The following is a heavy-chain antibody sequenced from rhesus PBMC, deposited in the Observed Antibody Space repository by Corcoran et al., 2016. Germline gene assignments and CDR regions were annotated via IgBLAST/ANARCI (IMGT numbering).Heavy chain of an antibody. Sequence: SGGSISSGYYYWSWIRQPPGKGLEWIGYITYSGSTSYNPSLKSRVTISRDTSKNQFSLKLSSVTAADTAVYYCARDFTMIVVIGEFWGQGALVTVSS. V-gene: IGHV4-122*02. CDR2: ITYSGST. J-gene: IGHJ1*01. CDR1: GGSISSGYYY. D-gene: IGHD3-28*01. CDR3: ARDFTMIVVIGEF.